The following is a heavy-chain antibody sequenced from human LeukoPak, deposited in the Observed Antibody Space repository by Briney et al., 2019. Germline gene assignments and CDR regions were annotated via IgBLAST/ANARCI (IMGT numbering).Heavy chain of an antibody. CDR3: ARGFYWNFDY. CDR2: IYYSGST. Sequence: PSETLSLTCTVSGGSISSSHWNWLRQSPGKGLEWIGYIYYSGSTKYNPSFEGRVTISLDTSKNQFSLRLSSLTAADTAVYYCARGFYWNFDYWGQGTLVTVSS. CDR1: GGSISSSH. D-gene: IGHD1-1*01. V-gene: IGHV4-59*01. J-gene: IGHJ4*02.